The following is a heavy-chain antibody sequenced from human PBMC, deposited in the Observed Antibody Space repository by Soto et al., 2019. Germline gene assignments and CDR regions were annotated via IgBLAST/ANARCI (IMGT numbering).Heavy chain of an antibody. Sequence: GASVKVSCKASGVTFGSDAITWVRQAPGQGLEWVGRIIPIFGTTNYAQNLQGRVTISADKSTLTSYMELHSLTSDDTALYYCARDRTDSGYYTNWLDPWGQGTQVTVSS. CDR1: GVTFGSDA. CDR3: ARDRTDSGYYTNWLDP. CDR2: IIPIFGTT. D-gene: IGHD3-22*01. V-gene: IGHV1-69*06. J-gene: IGHJ5*02.